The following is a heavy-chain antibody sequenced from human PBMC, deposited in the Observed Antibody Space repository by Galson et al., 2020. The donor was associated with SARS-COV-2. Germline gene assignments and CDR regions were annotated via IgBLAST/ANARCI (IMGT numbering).Heavy chain of an antibody. CDR1: GLSISSHS. D-gene: IGHD3-16*02. CDR3: GRAQPYEYKWGNYRPGYFDL. CDR2: ISSSGAI. V-gene: IGHV4-59*11. J-gene: IGHJ2*01. Sequence: SETLSLTCYVSGLSISSHSWSWIRQPPAKGLEWIAYISSSGAISTDHNINSRITISVDTSKSHVPLNLTSVTAAATAVYFCGRAQPYEYKWGNYRPGYFDLWGRGTLVTVSS.